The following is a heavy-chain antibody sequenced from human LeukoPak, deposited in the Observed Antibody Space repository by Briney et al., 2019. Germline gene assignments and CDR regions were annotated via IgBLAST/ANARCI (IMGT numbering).Heavy chain of an antibody. CDR3: AKSSYYDASGYYREYYFDY. V-gene: IGHV3-23*01. J-gene: IGHJ4*02. CDR1: GFTFSSNA. CDR2: VSGSGGST. D-gene: IGHD3-22*01. Sequence: PGGSLRLSCAASGFTFSSNAMSWVRQAPGKGLEWVSSVSGSGGSTYYADSVKGRFTISRDKTKNTLYLQMNSLRAEDTAVYYCAKSSYYDASGYYREYYFDYWGQGTLVTVSS.